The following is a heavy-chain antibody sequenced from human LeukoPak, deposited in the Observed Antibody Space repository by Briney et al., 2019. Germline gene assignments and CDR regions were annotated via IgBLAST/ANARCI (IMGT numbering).Heavy chain of an antibody. Sequence: PGGSLRLSCAASGFTVSSNYMSWVRQAPGKGLEWVSVIYSGGSTYYADSVKGRFTISRDNSKNTLYLQMNSLRAEDTAVYYCAKVDNWNLNYYYYMDVWGKGTTVTVSS. V-gene: IGHV3-53*01. CDR1: GFTVSSNY. D-gene: IGHD1-7*01. CDR2: IYSGGST. J-gene: IGHJ6*03. CDR3: AKVDNWNLNYYYYMDV.